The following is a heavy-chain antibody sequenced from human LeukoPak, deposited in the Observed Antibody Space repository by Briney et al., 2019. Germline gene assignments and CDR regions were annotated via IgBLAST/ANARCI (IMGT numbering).Heavy chain of an antibody. V-gene: IGHV3-23*01. CDR1: GFTFSSYA. CDR2: ISGSGGST. CDR3: AKDRAGGGRYYQSAFDI. J-gene: IGHJ3*02. Sequence: GGSLRLSCAASGFTFSSYAMSWVRQAPGNGLEWVSAISGSGGSTYYADSVKGRFTISRDNSKNTLYLQMNSLRAEDTAVYYCAKDRAGGGRYYQSAFDIWGQGTMVTVSP. D-gene: IGHD1-26*01.